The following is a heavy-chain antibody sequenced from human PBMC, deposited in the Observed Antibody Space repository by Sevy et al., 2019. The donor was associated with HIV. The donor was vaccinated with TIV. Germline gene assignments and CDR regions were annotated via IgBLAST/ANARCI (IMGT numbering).Heavy chain of an antibody. CDR1: GGSISSYY. J-gene: IGHJ6*02. CDR3: AGWGGGFLEWLLPDYYYYGMDV. Sequence: SETLSLTCTVSGGSISSYYWSWIRQPPGKGLEWIGYIYYSGSTNYNPSLKSRVTISVDTSKNQFSLKLSSVTAADTAVYYCAGWGGGFLEWLLPDYYYYGMDVWGQGTTVTVSS. CDR2: IYYSGST. D-gene: IGHD3-3*01. V-gene: IGHV4-59*13.